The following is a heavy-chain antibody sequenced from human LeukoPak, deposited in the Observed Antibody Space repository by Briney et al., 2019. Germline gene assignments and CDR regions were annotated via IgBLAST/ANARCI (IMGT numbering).Heavy chain of an antibody. D-gene: IGHD3-3*01. Sequence: ASVKVSCKVSGYTLTEFALHWVRPAPGKGLEWMGGFDPETAETIYAESFQGRVTMTEDTSTDTSYMELNSLRSEDTAVYYCTTSRYNFWSGFTYWGQGTLIAVSS. CDR3: TTSRYNFWSGFTY. CDR1: GYTLTEFA. CDR2: FDPETAET. J-gene: IGHJ4*02. V-gene: IGHV1-24*01.